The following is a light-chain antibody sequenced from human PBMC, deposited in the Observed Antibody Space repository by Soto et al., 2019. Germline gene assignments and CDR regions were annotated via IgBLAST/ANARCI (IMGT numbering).Light chain of an antibody. CDR3: QTWGSGPVV. V-gene: IGLV4-69*01. J-gene: IGLJ2*01. CDR1: SGHSSYA. CDR2: LNSDGSH. Sequence: QPVLTQSPSASASLGASVKLTCTLSSGHSSYAIAWHQQQPEKGPRYLMKLNSDGSHSKGDGFPDRFSGSSSGAERYLTISSLQSEDEADYYCQTWGSGPVVFGGGTKLTVL.